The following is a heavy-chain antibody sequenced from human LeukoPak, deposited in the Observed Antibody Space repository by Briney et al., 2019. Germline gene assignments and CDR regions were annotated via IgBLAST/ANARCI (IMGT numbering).Heavy chain of an antibody. CDR2: ISAYNGNT. D-gene: IGHD5-12*01. CDR1: GYTFTGYY. J-gene: IGHJ2*01. Sequence: ASVKVSCKASGYTFTGYYMHWVRQAPGQGLEWMGWISAYNGNTNYAQKLQGRVTMTTDTSTSTAYMELRSLRFDDTAVYYCARAIVAPWYFDLWGRGTLVTVSS. V-gene: IGHV1-18*04. CDR3: ARAIVAPWYFDL.